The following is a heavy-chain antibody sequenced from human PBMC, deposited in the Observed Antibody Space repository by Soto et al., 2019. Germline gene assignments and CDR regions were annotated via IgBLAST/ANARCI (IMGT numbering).Heavy chain of an antibody. CDR2: INHSGST. CDR3: ARGGDIAAAGTDYYGMDV. CDR1: GGSFSGYY. Sequence: SETLSLTCAVYGGSFSGYYWSWIRQPPGKGLEWIGEINHSGSTNYNPSLKSRVTISVDTSKNQFSLKLSSVTAADTAVYYCARGGDIAAAGTDYYGMDVWGQGTTVTVSS. D-gene: IGHD6-13*01. V-gene: IGHV4-34*01. J-gene: IGHJ6*02.